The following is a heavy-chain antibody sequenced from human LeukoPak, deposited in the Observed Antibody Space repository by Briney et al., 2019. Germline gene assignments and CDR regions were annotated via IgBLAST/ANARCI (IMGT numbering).Heavy chain of an antibody. Sequence: ASVKVSCKASGYTFTGYYMHLVRQAPGQGLEWMGWMNPNSGGTNYAQKFQGRVTMTRDTSISTAYMELSRLRSDDTAVYYCARDLYYYDSSALTPDYWGQGTLVIVSS. J-gene: IGHJ4*02. D-gene: IGHD3-22*01. CDR2: MNPNSGGT. V-gene: IGHV1-2*02. CDR3: ARDLYYYDSSALTPDY. CDR1: GYTFTGYY.